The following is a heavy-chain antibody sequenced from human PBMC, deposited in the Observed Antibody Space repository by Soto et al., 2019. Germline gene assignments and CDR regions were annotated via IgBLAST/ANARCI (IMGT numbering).Heavy chain of an antibody. Sequence: QVQLVQSGAEVKKPGASVKVSCKASGYTFTNYYMHWVRQAPGQGLEWMGIIDPSGGGTSYAQKFQGRLTMTRDTSTSTVYMELSRLRSEDTAVYYCARDRVDCSGGNCWRSVEDTWGQGTLVTVSS. CDR2: IDPSGGGT. CDR3: ARDRVDCSGGNCWRSVEDT. V-gene: IGHV1-46*01. J-gene: IGHJ5*02. CDR1: GYTFTNYY. D-gene: IGHD2-15*01.